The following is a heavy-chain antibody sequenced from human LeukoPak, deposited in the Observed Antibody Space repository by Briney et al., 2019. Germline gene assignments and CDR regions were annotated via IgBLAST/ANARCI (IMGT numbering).Heavy chain of an antibody. D-gene: IGHD3-10*01. J-gene: IGHJ4*02. CDR2: ISGSGGST. CDR3: QGYYGSGSYYPLDY. V-gene: IGHV3-23*01. CDR1: GFTFSSYA. Sequence: PGGSLRLSCAASGFTFSSYAMSWVRPAPGKGLEWVSAISGSGGSTYYADSVKGRFTISRDNSKNTLYLQMNSLRAEDTAVYYCQGYYGSGSYYPLDYWGQGTLVTVSS.